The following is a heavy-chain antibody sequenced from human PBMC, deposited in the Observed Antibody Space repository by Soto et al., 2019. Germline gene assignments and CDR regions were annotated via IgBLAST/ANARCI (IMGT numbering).Heavy chain of an antibody. CDR1: GYTFRNYA. J-gene: IGHJ4*02. V-gene: IGHV1-18*04. Sequence: GASVKVSCKRSGYTFRNYALSWVRQTPGQGLEWVGWVSPYNGNAKYTQKFQGRVTMTTDTFTGAAHIDRTTLRSDDRGMYYCARVICLNMAAPAYRGQRNLVTVSS. CDR3: ARVICLNMAAPAY. D-gene: IGHD3-10*01. CDR2: VSPYNGNA.